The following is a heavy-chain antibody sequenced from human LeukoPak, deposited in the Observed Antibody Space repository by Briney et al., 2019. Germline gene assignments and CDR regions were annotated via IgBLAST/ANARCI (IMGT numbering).Heavy chain of an antibody. CDR3: ARDVPLRYYYGMDV. J-gene: IGHJ6*02. V-gene: IGHV3-74*01. D-gene: IGHD2-2*01. CDR1: GFTFSSYW. CDR2: INSDGSST. Sequence: PGGSLRLSCAASGFTFSSYWMHWVRQAPGKGLVWVSRINSDGSSTSYADSVKGRFTISRDNAKSTLYLQMNSLRAEDTAVYYCARDVPLRYYYGMDVWGQRTTVTVSS.